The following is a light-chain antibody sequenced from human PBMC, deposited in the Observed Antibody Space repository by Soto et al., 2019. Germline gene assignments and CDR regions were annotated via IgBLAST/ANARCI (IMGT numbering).Light chain of an antibody. CDR2: RVF. CDR3: HHYDGSPLT. J-gene: IGKJ2*01. Sequence: ETVLTQSPGTVSLSPGERATLSCTTSQTVNSDYLAWYQQKPGQAPRLLIYRVFNRGTGIPDRFSGSGSGTYFNLTICSLEPEESAVYYCHHYDGSPLTFGQGTNLEI. V-gene: IGKV3-20*01. CDR1: QTVNSDY.